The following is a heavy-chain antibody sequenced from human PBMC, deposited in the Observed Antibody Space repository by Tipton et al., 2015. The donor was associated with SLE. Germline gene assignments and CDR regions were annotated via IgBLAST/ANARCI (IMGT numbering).Heavy chain of an antibody. Sequence: LTCAASGFSFSSAWMNWVRQTPGKGLEWVGRIKNKADGETTDYAAPVKGRFTISRDDSKNTLYLQMNTLKTEDTAIYYCAREETYGTLILVTFWGQGALVTVSS. CDR1: GFSFSSAW. CDR2: IKNKADGETT. CDR3: AREETYGTLILVTF. J-gene: IGHJ4*02. D-gene: IGHD3-22*01. V-gene: IGHV3-15*01.